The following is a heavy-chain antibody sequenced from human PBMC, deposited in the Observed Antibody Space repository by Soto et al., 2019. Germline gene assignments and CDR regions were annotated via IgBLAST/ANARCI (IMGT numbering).Heavy chain of an antibody. CDR3: ARAKRGYGGYYYYMDV. Sequence: SVKVSCKASGGTFISYAISWVRQAPGQGLEWMGGIIPIFGTANYAQKFQGRVTITADNAKNSLYLQMNSLRAEDTAVYYCARAKRGYGGYYYYMDVWGKGTTVTVSS. D-gene: IGHD4-17*01. CDR2: IIPIFGTA. V-gene: IGHV1-69*06. CDR1: GGTFISYA. J-gene: IGHJ6*03.